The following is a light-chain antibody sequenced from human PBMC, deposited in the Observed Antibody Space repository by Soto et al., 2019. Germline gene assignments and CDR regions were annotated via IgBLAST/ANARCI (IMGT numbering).Light chain of an antibody. V-gene: IGKV3-11*01. J-gene: IGKJ1*01. Sequence: EIVLTQSPATLSLSPWERATLSCRASQSVGSYLAWYQQKPGQAPRLLIYGASYRATDIPPRFSGSGSGTDFTLTISSLEPEDFAVYYCQQYNNWPRTFGQGTKVDIK. CDR1: QSVGSY. CDR3: QQYNNWPRT. CDR2: GAS.